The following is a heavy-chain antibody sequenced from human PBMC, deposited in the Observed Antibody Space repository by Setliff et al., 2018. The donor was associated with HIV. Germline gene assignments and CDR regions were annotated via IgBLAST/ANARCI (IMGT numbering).Heavy chain of an antibody. Sequence: SETLSLTCAVYGASFSGYYWSWIRQPPGKGLQWIGFIYNSEMINYNPSLKSRVSMSLDTSKNQFSLKLTSVTAADTAVYYCARGGTSSNWFDPWGQGTLVTVSS. D-gene: IGHD1-26*01. CDR3: ARGGTSSNWFDP. CDR1: GASFSGYY. CDR2: IYNSEMI. V-gene: IGHV4-59*01. J-gene: IGHJ5*02.